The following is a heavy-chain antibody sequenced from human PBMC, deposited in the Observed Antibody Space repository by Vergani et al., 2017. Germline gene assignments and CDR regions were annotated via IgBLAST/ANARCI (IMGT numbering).Heavy chain of an antibody. Sequence: QVQLVQSGAEVKKPGASVKVSCKASGYTFTSYGISWVRQAPGQGLEWMGWISAYNGNTNYAQKLQGRVTMTTDTSTSTAYMERRSLSSDDTAVYSCAGDQPVMVLGDIIGLDYWGQGTLVTVSS. V-gene: IGHV1-18*01. D-gene: IGHD3-10*01. CDR1: GYTFTSYG. J-gene: IGHJ4*02. CDR2: ISAYNGNT. CDR3: AGDQPVMVLGDIIGLDY.